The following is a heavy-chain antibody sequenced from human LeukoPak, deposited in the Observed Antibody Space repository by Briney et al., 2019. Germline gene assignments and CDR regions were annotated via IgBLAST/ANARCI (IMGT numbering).Heavy chain of an antibody. CDR1: GFTFSDYY. CDR3: ARVADYGGNSGTLDY. Sequence: GGSLRLSCAASGFTFSDYYMSWIRQAPGKGLEWVSYISSSGSTIYYADSVKGRFTISRDNAKNSLYLQMNSLGAEDTAVYYCARVADYGGNSGTLDYWGQGTPVTVSS. J-gene: IGHJ4*02. D-gene: IGHD4-23*01. CDR2: ISSSGSTI. V-gene: IGHV3-11*01.